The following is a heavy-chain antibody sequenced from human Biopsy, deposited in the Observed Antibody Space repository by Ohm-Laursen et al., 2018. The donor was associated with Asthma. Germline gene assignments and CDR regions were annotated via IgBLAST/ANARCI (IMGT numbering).Heavy chain of an antibody. Sequence: GSLRLSCAASGFIFGDFEMHWVRQAPGKGLEWVSVIYSGGGTYYADSVQGRVTISRDNSKNTLSLQMNSLRAEDTAVYYCARAYGGSFFSGAFDIWGQGTMVTVSS. CDR3: ARAYGGSFFSGAFDI. CDR2: IYSGGGT. V-gene: IGHV3-53*01. J-gene: IGHJ3*02. CDR1: GFIFGDFE. D-gene: IGHD4-23*01.